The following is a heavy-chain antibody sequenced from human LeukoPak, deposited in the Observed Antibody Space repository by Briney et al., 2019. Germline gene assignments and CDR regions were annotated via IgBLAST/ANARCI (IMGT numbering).Heavy chain of an antibody. D-gene: IGHD1-26*01. J-gene: IGHJ6*03. CDR2: IIPIFGTA. V-gene: IGHV1-69*05. CDR1: GGTFSSYA. CDR3: ARAPFSGYMDV. Sequence: GASVKVSCKASGGTFSSYAISWVRQAPGQGLEWMGGIIPIFGTANYAQKFQGRVTMTRDTSTSTVYMELSSLRSEDTAVYYCARAPFSGYMDVWGKGTTVTISS.